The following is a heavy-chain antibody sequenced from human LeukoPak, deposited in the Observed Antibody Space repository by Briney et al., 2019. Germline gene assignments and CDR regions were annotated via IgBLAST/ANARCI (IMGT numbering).Heavy chain of an antibody. V-gene: IGHV3-21*01. D-gene: IGHD5-24*01. CDR2: ISFNSVI. CDR3: ARRGVDGALDY. CDR1: GFIFSSHS. J-gene: IGHJ4*02. Sequence: GGSLRLSCAASGFIFSSHSMNWIRQAPGKGLQWVSSISFNSVIFYADSVKGRFTISRDNAKNSLYLQMNSLRAEDTAVYYCARRGVDGALDYWGQGTLVTVSS.